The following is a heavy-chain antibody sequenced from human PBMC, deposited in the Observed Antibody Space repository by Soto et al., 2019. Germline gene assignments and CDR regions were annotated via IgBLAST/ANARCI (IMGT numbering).Heavy chain of an antibody. CDR3: ARSSSSPRYFDD. V-gene: IGHV4-30-2*01. Sequence: SETLSLTCAVSGGSISSGGYSWSWIRQPPGKGLEWIGYIYHSGTTYYNPSLKRRITISVDRTKTQFSLKLSSVADADTAVYYCARSSSSPRYFDDWGQGTLVTVA. D-gene: IGHD6-6*01. CDR2: IYHSGTT. CDR1: GGSISSGGYS. J-gene: IGHJ4*02.